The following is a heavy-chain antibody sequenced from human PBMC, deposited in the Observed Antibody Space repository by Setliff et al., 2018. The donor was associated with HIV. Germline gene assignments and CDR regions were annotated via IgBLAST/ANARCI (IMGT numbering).Heavy chain of an antibody. CDR2: IYYSGST. CDR1: GGSISSGGFY. V-gene: IGHV4-31*03. D-gene: IGHD3-22*01. Sequence: SETLSLTCTVSGGSISSGGFYWSWIRQHPGKGLEWIGYIYYSGSTYYNPSLKSRVTILVDTSKNQFSLKLSSVTAADTAVYYCAREDYYDQKGAFDIWGQGTMVTVSS. CDR3: AREDYYDQKGAFDI. J-gene: IGHJ3*02.